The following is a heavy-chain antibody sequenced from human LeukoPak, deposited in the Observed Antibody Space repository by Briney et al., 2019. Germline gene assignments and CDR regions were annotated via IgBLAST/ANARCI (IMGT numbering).Heavy chain of an antibody. J-gene: IGHJ4*02. CDR1: GFTFRSFW. CDR2: IKQDGSEK. CDR3: ARGGSYYYHYFDY. V-gene: IGHV3-7*05. Sequence: GGSLRLSCAAFGFTFRSFWMNWVRQAPGKGLEWVANIKQDGSEKYYVDSVKGRFTISRDNAKSSLYLQMNSLRAEDTAVYYCARGGSYYYHYFDYWGQGTLVTVSS. D-gene: IGHD1-26*01.